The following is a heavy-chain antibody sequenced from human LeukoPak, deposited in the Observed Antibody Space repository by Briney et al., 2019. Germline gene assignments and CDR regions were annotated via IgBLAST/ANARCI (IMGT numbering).Heavy chain of an antibody. V-gene: IGHV5-51*01. D-gene: IGHD2-21*02. J-gene: IGHJ5*02. CDR2: IYPGDSDT. CDR3: ARPSKIYCGGDCPPGWFDP. Sequence: GESLQISCQGSGSSFTSYWIGWVRQLPGKGLEWMGIIYPGDSDTRYSPSFQGQVTISADKSISTAYLQWSSLKASDTAMYYCARPSKIYCGGDCPPGWFDPWGQGTLVTVSS. CDR1: GSSFTSYW.